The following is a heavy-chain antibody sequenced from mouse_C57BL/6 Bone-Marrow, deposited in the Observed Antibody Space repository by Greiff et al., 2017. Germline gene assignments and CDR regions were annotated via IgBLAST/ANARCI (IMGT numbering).Heavy chain of an antibody. CDR2: ISNLAYSI. J-gene: IGHJ4*01. V-gene: IGHV5-15*01. CDR1: GFTFSDYG. D-gene: IGHD1-1*02. CDR3: ARHGIYAMDY. Sequence: EVHLVESGGGLVQPGGSLKLSCAASGFTFSDYGMAWVRQAPRKGPEWVAFISNLAYSIYYADTVTGRFTISRENATNTLYLEMSSLRSEDTAMYYCARHGIYAMDYWGQGTSVTVSA.